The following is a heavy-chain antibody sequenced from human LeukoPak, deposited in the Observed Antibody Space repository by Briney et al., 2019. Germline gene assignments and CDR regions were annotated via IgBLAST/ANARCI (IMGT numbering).Heavy chain of an antibody. CDR2: IYYSGST. Sequence: PSETLSLTCTVSGGSISSYYWSWIWQPPGKGLEWVGYIYYSGSTNYNPSLKSRVTISVDTSKNQFSLKLSSVTAADTAVYYCARHRAYSSSSPFDYWGQGTLVTVSS. D-gene: IGHD6-6*01. V-gene: IGHV4-59*08. CDR1: GGSISSYY. J-gene: IGHJ4*02. CDR3: ARHRAYSSSSPFDY.